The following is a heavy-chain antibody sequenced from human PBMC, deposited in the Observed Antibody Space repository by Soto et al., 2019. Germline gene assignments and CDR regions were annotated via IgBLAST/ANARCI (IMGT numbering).Heavy chain of an antibody. Sequence: QITLKESGPTLVRPTQTLTLTCTFSGFSLSTSGLGVGWIRQPPGKALEWLALIYWNADKRYSPSLHARLTITKDTSKNQVVLTMTNMDPVDTATYYCAHRPSGWYLFDYWGQGTLVTVSS. D-gene: IGHD6-19*01. V-gene: IGHV2-5*01. CDR2: IYWNADK. J-gene: IGHJ4*02. CDR1: GFSLSTSGLG. CDR3: AHRPSGWYLFDY.